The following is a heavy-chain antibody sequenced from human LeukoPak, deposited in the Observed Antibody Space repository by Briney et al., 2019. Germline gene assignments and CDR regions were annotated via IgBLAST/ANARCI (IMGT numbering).Heavy chain of an antibody. CDR2: INPNSGGT. CDR3: ARDSRDFDY. Sequence: ASXXXSCKASGYTFTGYYMHWVRQAPGQGCEWMGWINPNSGGTNYAQKFQGRVTMTRDTSISTAYMELSRLRSDDTAVYYCARDSRDFDYWGQGTLVTVSS. J-gene: IGHJ4*02. V-gene: IGHV1-2*02. CDR1: GYTFTGYY.